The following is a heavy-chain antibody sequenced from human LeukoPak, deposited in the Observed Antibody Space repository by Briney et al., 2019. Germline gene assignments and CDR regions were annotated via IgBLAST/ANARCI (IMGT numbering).Heavy chain of an antibody. CDR1: GVSISSSNSY. D-gene: IGHD3-22*01. V-gene: IGHV4-61*05. CDR3: ARVWGVTDFYDSRGAFDI. CDR2: IYYSGST. Sequence: SETLSLTCTVSGVSISSSNSYWGWIRQPPGKGLEWIGYIYYSGSTNYNPSLKSRVSISVDTSKNLFSLKLTSVTAADTAVYYCARVWGVTDFYDSRGAFDIWGQGTMVTVSS. J-gene: IGHJ3*02.